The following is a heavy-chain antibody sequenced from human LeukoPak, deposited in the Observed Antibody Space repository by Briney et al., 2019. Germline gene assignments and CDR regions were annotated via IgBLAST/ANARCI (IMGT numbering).Heavy chain of an antibody. CDR3: ARQYSSGWYFFGEKNYYHYYGMDV. CDR2: IYYSGST. CDR1: GGSISSSNW. D-gene: IGHD6-19*01. J-gene: IGHJ6*02. V-gene: IGHV4-4*02. Sequence: PSGTLSLTCAVSGGSISSSNWWSWVRQPPGKGLGWIGEIYYSGSTYYNPSLKSRVTISVDTSKNQFSLKLSSVTAADTAVYYCARQYSSGWYFFGEKNYYHYYGMDVWGQRTTVTVSS.